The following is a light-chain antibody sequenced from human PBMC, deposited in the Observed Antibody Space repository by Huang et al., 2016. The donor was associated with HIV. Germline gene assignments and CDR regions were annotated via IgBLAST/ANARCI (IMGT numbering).Light chain of an antibody. CDR3: QQYSTSSYT. Sequence: IVLTQSPATLSLSPGERATLTCGASQSVRNNYLAWYQQKPGLAPRLLLDAAPVRATGIPYRFSGSWSGTYFTLTISRLEPEDFAMYYCQQYSTSSYTFGQGTKVDI. CDR2: AAP. J-gene: IGKJ2*01. V-gene: IGKV3D-20*01. CDR1: QSVRNNY.